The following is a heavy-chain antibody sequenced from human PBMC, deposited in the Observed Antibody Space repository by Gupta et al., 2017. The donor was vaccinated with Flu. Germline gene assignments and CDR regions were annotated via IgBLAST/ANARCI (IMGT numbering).Heavy chain of an antibody. J-gene: IGHJ4*02. Sequence: EVRLLEPGGGLVQPGGSLRLSCAASGFTFSNYAMSWVRQAPGKGLEWVATVSGGGGTTYYADSVQGRFTISRDNSKNTLYLQMNSLRAEDTAVYYCAKDSSGTTYFDYWGQGTLVTVSS. CDR3: AKDSSGTTYFDY. V-gene: IGHV3-23*01. CDR1: GFTFSNYA. CDR2: VSGGGGTT. D-gene: IGHD1-26*01.